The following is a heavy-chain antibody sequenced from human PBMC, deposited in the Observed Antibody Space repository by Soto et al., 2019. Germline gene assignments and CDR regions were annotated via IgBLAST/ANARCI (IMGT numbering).Heavy chain of an antibody. CDR1: GFTFSSYA. V-gene: IGHV3-23*01. J-gene: IGHJ4*02. CDR3: AKDREDYFDY. Sequence: GSLRLSCAASGFTFSSYAMSWVRQAPGKGLEWVSAISGRGDSTYYTDSVKGRFTISRDNSKNTLYLQMNSLRAEDTAVYYCAKDREDYFDYWGQGTLVTVSS. CDR2: ISGRGDST.